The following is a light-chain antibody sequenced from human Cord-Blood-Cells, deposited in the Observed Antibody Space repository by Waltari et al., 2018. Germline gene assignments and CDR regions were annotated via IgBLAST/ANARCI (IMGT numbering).Light chain of an antibody. CDR1: SSDVGGYNY. V-gene: IGLV2-14*01. J-gene: IGLJ1*01. CDR2: DVS. CDR3: SSYTSSSTLVV. Sequence: QSALTQHASVSGSPGQSITISCTRTSSDVGGYNYVSCYQQHPGKAPKLMIYDVSNRPSGVSNRFSGSKSGNTASLTISGLQAEDEADYYCSSYTSSSTLVVFGTGTKVTVL.